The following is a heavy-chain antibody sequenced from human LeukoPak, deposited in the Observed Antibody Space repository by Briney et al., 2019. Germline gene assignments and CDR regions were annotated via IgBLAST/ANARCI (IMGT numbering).Heavy chain of an antibody. CDR2: IQYDGSTK. J-gene: IGHJ4*02. V-gene: IGHV3-30*02. CDR1: GFTFSSYG. CDR3: AKGSDSSGWYYFDY. D-gene: IGHD6-19*01. Sequence: GGSLRLSCAASGFTFSSYGMHWVRQAPGKGLEWVAFIQYDGSTKYNADSVKGRFTISRDNSKNTLYLQMNSLRAEDTAVYYCAKGSDSSGWYYFDYWGQGTLVTVSS.